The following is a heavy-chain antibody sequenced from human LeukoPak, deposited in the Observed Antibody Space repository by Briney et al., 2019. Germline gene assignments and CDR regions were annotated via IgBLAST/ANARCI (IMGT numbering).Heavy chain of an antibody. CDR3: TTEVTSAAHY. D-gene: IGHD2-2*01. Sequence: SETLSLTCTVSGDSISSSTYFWGWIRQPPGKGLEWIGTISYIGSTYYNPSLKSRVTISLDMSKNQFSLKLGSVTAADTALYYCTTEVTSAAHYWGQGTLVTVSS. CDR1: GDSISSSTYF. J-gene: IGHJ4*02. V-gene: IGHV4-39*07. CDR2: ISYIGST.